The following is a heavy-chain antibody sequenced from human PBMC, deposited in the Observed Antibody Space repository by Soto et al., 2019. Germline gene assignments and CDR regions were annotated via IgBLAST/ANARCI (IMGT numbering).Heavy chain of an antibody. CDR3: ARGPIGVTGTGVFDS. J-gene: IGHJ4*02. Sequence: SQTLSLTCAISGDSVSSNSTAWNWIRQSPSRGLEWLGRTYYRSKYYNDYAVSVKSRITINPDTSKNQFSLQLNSVTPEDTAVYYCARGPIGVTGTGVFDSWGQGTPVTVSS. V-gene: IGHV6-1*01. D-gene: IGHD6-19*01. CDR1: GDSVSSNSTA. CDR2: TYYRSKYYN.